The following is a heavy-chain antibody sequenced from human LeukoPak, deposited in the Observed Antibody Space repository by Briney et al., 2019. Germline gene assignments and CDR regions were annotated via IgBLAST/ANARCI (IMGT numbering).Heavy chain of an antibody. D-gene: IGHD1-26*01. J-gene: IGHJ4*02. CDR3: AKSHLPNAYSGTYYCDY. Sequence: GGSLRLSCAASGFTVSSNYMSWVRQAPGKGLEWVAFIRYDESKKFYGDSVKGRFTISRDNSKNTLYLQMNSLRTEDTAVYYCAKSHLPNAYSGTYYCDYWGQGTLVTVSS. CDR2: IRYDESKK. V-gene: IGHV3-30*02. CDR1: GFTVSSNY.